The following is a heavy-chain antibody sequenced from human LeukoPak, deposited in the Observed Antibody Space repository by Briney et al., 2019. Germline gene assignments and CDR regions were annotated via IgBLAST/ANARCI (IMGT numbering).Heavy chain of an antibody. CDR2: ISGSGSNT. D-gene: IGHD3-22*01. V-gene: IGHV3-23*01. Sequence: PGGSLRLSCAASGFTFSSYAMSWVRQAPGKGLEWVSDISGSGSNTYYADSEKGRFTISRDNSKNPLYLQMNSLRAVDTGVYYCAKDSLPRYYDSSEPTFDYWGQGTLVTVSS. CDR3: AKDSLPRYYDSSEPTFDY. CDR1: GFTFSSYA. J-gene: IGHJ4*02.